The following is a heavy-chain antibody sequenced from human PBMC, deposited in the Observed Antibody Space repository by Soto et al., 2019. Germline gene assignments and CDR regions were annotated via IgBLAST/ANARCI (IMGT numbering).Heavy chain of an antibody. V-gene: IGHV1-69*13. CDR3: PRGQGWVYDCGSGNNAYGRDV. D-gene: IGHD3-10*01. CDR2: IIPIFGST. Sequence: ASVKVSCKASGGTFTTYSISWVRQAPGQGLEWMGGIIPIFGSTIYAQKFQGRVTITADESTDTVYMALGSLRPEDPAVYYCPRGQGWVYDCGSGNNAYGRDVWGQGTTVTVSS. J-gene: IGHJ6*02. CDR1: GGTFTTYS.